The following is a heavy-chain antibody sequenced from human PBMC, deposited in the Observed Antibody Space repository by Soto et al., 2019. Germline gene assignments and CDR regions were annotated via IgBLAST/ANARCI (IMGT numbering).Heavy chain of an antibody. CDR1: GFTFSTYT. Sequence: EVQLVESGGGLVKPGGSLRLSCAASGFTFSTYTMNWVRQGPGKGLEWVAAIVSSSGYIFYAHSVKGRFTISRDNAKQSLYQKMNSLRAEDTAVYYGTSGRVAATEGVDYWGQGTLVTVAT. J-gene: IGHJ4*02. V-gene: IGHV3-21*01. D-gene: IGHD2-15*01. CDR2: IVSSSGYI. CDR3: TSGRVAATEGVDY.